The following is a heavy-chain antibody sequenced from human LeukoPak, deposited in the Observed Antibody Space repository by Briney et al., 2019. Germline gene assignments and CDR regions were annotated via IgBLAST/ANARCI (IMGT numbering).Heavy chain of an antibody. J-gene: IGHJ4*02. CDR2: IRYDGSNK. CDR1: GFTFSSYG. V-gene: IGHV3-30*02. D-gene: IGHD1-1*01. CDR3: AKALTTTSLGDFDY. Sequence: GGSLRLSCAASGFTFSSYGMHWVRQAPGKGLEWVAFIRYDGSNKYYADSVKGRFTISRDNSKNTLYLQMNSLRAEDTAVYYCAKALTTTSLGDFDYWGQGTLVTVSS.